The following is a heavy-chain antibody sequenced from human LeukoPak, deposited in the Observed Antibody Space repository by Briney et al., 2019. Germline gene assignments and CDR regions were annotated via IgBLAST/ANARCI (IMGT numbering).Heavy chain of an antibody. Sequence: PGGSLRLSCEVSGLSFSNYWMHWVRQAPGKGLVWVARTNLHGTAVDYADSVKGRFIISRDNAKNTLSLQMNSLRVEDTAVYYCASAYTYVRLGDHWGQGTLVTVSS. CDR2: TNLHGTAV. V-gene: IGHV3-74*01. CDR1: GLSFSNYW. D-gene: IGHD3-16*01. CDR3: ASAYTYVRLGDH. J-gene: IGHJ4*02.